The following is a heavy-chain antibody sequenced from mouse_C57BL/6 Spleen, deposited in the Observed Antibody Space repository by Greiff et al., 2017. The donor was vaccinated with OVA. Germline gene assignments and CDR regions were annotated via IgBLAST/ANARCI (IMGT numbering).Heavy chain of an antibody. CDR3: TRDDDYDRSSYAMDY. CDR2: IDPETGGT. Sequence: QVQLKESGAELVRPGASVTLSCKASGYTFTDYEMHWVKQTPVHGLEWIGAIDPETGGTAYNQKFKGKAILTADKSSSTAYMELRSLTSEDSAVYYCTRDDDYDRSSYAMDYWGQGTSVTVSS. CDR1: GYTFTDYE. V-gene: IGHV1-15*01. D-gene: IGHD2-4*01. J-gene: IGHJ4*01.